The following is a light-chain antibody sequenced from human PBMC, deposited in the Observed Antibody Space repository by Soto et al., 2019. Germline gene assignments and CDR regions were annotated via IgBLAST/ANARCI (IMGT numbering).Light chain of an antibody. V-gene: IGKV1-5*03. Sequence: DIQMTQSPSTLSASVGDSVTITCRASQSFSNFLAWFQQKPGKAPKLLIFKTSSLQSGVPSRFSGSGSGTEFTLTVSSLQPGDFATYYCHQYYSSPFTFCQGTKLEI. J-gene: IGKJ2*01. CDR3: HQYYSSPFT. CDR1: QSFSNF. CDR2: KTS.